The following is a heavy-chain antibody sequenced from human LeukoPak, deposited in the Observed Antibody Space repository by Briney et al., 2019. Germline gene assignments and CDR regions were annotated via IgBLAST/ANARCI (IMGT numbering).Heavy chain of an antibody. D-gene: IGHD3-16*02. Sequence: GEPLKISCKGSGYSFTSYWIGWVRQMPGKGLEWMGIIYPGDSDTRYSPSFQGQVTISADKSISTAYLQWSSLKASDTAMYYCARLGKHDYDYVWGSYRPGDYYYYYYMDVWGKGTTVTVSS. CDR2: IYPGDSDT. V-gene: IGHV5-51*01. CDR1: GYSFTSYW. CDR3: ARLGKHDYDYVWGSYRPGDYYYYYYMDV. J-gene: IGHJ6*03.